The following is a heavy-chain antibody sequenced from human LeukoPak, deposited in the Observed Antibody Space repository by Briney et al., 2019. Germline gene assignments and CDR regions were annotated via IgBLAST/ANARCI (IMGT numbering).Heavy chain of an antibody. D-gene: IGHD1-26*01. CDR2: IYYSGNT. J-gene: IGHJ3*01. CDR1: GGSISSSNYY. CDR3: AHFKGGSFDF. Sequence: TSETLSLTCTVSGGSISSSNYYWGWIRQPPGKGLEWIGSIYYSGNTYYNPYLKSRVTISVDTSKNQFSLKLTSVTAADTAVYYCAHFKGGSFDFWGQGTMVTVSS. V-gene: IGHV4-39*01.